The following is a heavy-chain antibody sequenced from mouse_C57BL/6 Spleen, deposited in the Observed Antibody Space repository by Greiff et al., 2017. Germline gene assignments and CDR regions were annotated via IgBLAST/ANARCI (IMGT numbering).Heavy chain of an antibody. CDR2: IDPETGGT. J-gene: IGHJ2*01. D-gene: IGHD1-1*01. V-gene: IGHV1-15*01. CDR3: TRGKFIATVHFDY. Sequence: QVQLQQSGAELVRPGASVTLSCKASGYTFTDYEMHWVKQTPVHGLEWIGAIDPETGGTAYNQKFKGKAILTADKSSSTAYMELRSLTSEDSAVYYCTRGKFIATVHFDYRGPGTTLSASS. CDR1: GYTFTDYE.